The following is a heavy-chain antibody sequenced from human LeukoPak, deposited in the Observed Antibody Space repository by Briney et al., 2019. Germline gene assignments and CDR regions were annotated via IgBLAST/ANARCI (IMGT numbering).Heavy chain of an antibody. CDR2: IRYDGSNK. CDR3: AKEGTVTPIDY. V-gene: IGHV3-30*02. J-gene: IGHJ4*02. D-gene: IGHD4-17*01. CDR1: GFIFSSYG. Sequence: GESLKISCAASGFIFSSYGMYWVRQAPGKGLDWVAFIRYDGSNKYYADSVKGRFTISRDNSKNTLYVQMSSLRVEDTAVYYCAKEGTVTPIDYWGQGTPVTVSS.